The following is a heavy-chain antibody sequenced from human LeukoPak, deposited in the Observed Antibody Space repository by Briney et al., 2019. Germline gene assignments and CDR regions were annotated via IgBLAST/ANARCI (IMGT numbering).Heavy chain of an antibody. CDR1: GFTFSSYA. CDR2: INDSGGNT. V-gene: IGHV3-23*01. D-gene: IGHD1-26*01. Sequence: HAGGSLRLSCAASGFTFSSYAMSWVRQAPGKGLEWVSLINDSGGNTYYADSVKGRFTISRDNSKNTLFLQMSSLTAEDPAVSYFAKTRAGIRGANFDYWGQGTLVTVAS. CDR3: AKTRAGIRGANFDY. J-gene: IGHJ4*02.